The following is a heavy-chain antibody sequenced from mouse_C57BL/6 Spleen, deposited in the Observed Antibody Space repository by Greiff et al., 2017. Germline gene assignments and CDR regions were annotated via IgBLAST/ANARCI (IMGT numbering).Heavy chain of an antibody. V-gene: IGHV1-39*01. Sequence: EVQLQQPGAELVLPGASVQISCKASGYSFTDYNMNWVKQSNGKSLEWIRVINPNYGTTSYNQKFKGKATLTVDQSSSTAYMQLNSLTSEDSAVYYCARSGGLDYWGQGTTLTVSS. J-gene: IGHJ2*01. CDR2: INPNYGTT. D-gene: IGHD3-1*01. CDR1: GYSFTDYN. CDR3: ARSGGLDY.